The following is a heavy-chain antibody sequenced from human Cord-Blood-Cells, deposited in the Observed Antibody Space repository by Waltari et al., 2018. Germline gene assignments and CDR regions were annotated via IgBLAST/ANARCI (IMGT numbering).Heavy chain of an antibody. Sequence: QVQLQQWGAGLLKPSETLSLTCAVSGGSFSGYYWSWIRQPPGKGLEWIGEINHSGSTNYNPSLKSRVTISVDTSKNQFSLKLSSVTAADTAVYYCARVPGIDYWGQGTLVTVSS. V-gene: IGHV4-34*01. CDR1: GGSFSGYY. J-gene: IGHJ4*02. CDR2: INHSGST. CDR3: ARVPGIDY. D-gene: IGHD3-10*01.